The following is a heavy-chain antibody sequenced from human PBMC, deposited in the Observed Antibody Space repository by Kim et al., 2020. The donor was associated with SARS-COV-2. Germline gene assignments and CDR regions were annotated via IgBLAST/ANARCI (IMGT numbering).Heavy chain of an antibody. CDR2: IYYSGST. CDR1: GGSISSGGYY. V-gene: IGHV4-31*03. J-gene: IGHJ6*02. Sequence: SETLSLTCTVSGGSISSGGYYWSWIRQHPGKGLEWIGYIYYSGSTYYNPSLKSRVTISVDTSKNQFSLKLSSVTAADTAVYYCARDEKRMVRGLDYYYYGMDVWGQGTTVTVSS. D-gene: IGHD3-10*01. CDR3: ARDEKRMVRGLDYYYYGMDV.